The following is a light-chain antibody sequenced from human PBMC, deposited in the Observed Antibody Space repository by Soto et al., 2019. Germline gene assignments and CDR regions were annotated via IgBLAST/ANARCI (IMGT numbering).Light chain of an antibody. J-gene: IGLJ1*01. Sequence: QSVLTQPASVAGSPGQSITISCTGTSSDGGGYKYVSWYQQHPGKAPKLMIYEVSHRPSGVSNRCSGSTSGNTASLTISGLQAEDEADYYCSSYTSSSTLVFGTGTKVTV. CDR1: SSDGGGYKY. CDR3: SSYTSSSTLV. V-gene: IGLV2-14*01. CDR2: EVS.